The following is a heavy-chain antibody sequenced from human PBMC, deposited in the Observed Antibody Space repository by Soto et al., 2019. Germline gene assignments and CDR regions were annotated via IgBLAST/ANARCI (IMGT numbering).Heavy chain of an antibody. CDR3: ARVIAYDFWSGYYTEEAVGFDI. J-gene: IGHJ3*02. CDR2: MNPNSGNT. CDR1: GYTLTSYD. Sequence: ASVKVSCKASGYTLTSYDINWVRQATGQGLEWMGWMNPNSGNTGYAQKFQGRVTMTRNTSISTAYMELSSLRSEDTAVYYCARVIAYDFWSGYYTEEAVGFDIWGQGTMVTVSS. V-gene: IGHV1-8*01. D-gene: IGHD3-3*01.